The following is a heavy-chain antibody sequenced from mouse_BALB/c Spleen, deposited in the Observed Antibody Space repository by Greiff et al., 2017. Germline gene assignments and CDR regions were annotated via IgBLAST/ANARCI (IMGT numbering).Heavy chain of an antibody. D-gene: IGHD2-14*01. CDR2: ISNLAYSI. V-gene: IGHV5-15*02. CDR3: ARAYYRYDGDWFAY. Sequence: DVMLVESGGGLVQPGGSRKLSCAASGFTFSDYGMAWVRQAPGKGPEWVAFISNLAYSIYYADTVTGRFTISRENAKNTLYLEMSSLRSEDTAMYYCARAYYRYDGDWFAYWGQGTLVTVSA. CDR1: GFTFSDYG. J-gene: IGHJ3*01.